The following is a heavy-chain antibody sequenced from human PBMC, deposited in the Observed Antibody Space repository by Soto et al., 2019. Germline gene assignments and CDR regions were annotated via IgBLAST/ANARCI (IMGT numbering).Heavy chain of an antibody. V-gene: IGHV3-74*01. D-gene: IGHD6-19*01. J-gene: IGHJ4*02. CDR1: GFTFSSYW. CDR3: ARVAVAAYHFDY. CDR2: INSDGSST. Sequence: EVQLVESGGGLVQPGGSLRLSCAASGFTFSSYWMHWVRQAPGKGLVWVSRINSDGSSTNYADSVKGRFTISRDNAKNTLYLQINSRRAEDTAVYYCARVAVAAYHFDYWGQGSLVTVSS.